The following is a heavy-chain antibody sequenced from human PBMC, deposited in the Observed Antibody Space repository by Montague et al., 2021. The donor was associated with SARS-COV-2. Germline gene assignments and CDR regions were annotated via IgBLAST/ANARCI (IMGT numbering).Heavy chain of an antibody. CDR1: GFTFLDYA. CDR3: AAATYGSIAY. V-gene: IGHV3-9*01. CDR2: INWNGNSR. D-gene: IGHD3-10*01. Sequence: SLRLSCAASGFTFLDYAMHWVRQAPGKGLEWVSGINWNGNSRGYADSVKGRFTISRDNAANSLFLQMSSLRPEDTALYYCAAATYGSIAYWGQGNLVTVSS. J-gene: IGHJ4*02.